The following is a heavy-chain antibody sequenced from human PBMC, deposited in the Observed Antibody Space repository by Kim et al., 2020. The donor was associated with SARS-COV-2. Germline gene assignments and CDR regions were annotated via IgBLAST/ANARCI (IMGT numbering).Heavy chain of an antibody. J-gene: IGHJ4*02. CDR1: GGSISSSNW. CDR3: ASRRLGYSGYDLDY. D-gene: IGHD5-12*01. Sequence: SETLSLTCAVSGGSISSSNWWSWVRQPPGKGLEWIGEIYHSGSTNYNPSLKSRVTISVDKSKNQFSLKLSSVTAADTAVYYCASRRLGYSGYDLDYWGQGTLVTVSS. V-gene: IGHV4-4*02. CDR2: IYHSGST.